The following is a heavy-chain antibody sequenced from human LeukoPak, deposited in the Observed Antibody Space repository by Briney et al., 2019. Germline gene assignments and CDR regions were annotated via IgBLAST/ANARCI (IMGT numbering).Heavy chain of an antibody. V-gene: IGHV4-39*07. D-gene: IGHD3/OR15-3a*01. CDR1: GGSISCSSYY. Sequence: SETLSVTCTVSGGSISCSSYYWGWIRQPPGEGLEWIGSIYYSGSTYYNPSLKSRVTISVDTSKNQFSLKLSSVTAADTAVYYCAREFSWTGFFDYWGQGTLVTVSS. CDR2: IYYSGST. CDR3: AREFSWTGFFDY. J-gene: IGHJ4*02.